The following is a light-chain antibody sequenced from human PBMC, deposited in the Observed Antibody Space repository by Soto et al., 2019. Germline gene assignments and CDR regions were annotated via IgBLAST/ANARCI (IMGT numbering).Light chain of an antibody. CDR1: QSVSSY. V-gene: IGKV3D-15*01. CDR3: QQYHNWPIT. Sequence: IVLPQSPATLSLSPGERATLSCRASQSVSSYLAWYQQKPGQAPRLLIYGTVSRATGVPDRFSGSGSGTEFTLTISSLQSEDFAVYYCQQYHNWPITFGQGTRLEIK. J-gene: IGKJ5*01. CDR2: GTV.